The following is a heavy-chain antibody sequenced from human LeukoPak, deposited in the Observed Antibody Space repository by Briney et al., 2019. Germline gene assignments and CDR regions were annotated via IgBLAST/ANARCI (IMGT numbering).Heavy chain of an antibody. Sequence: GGSLRLSCAASGFTFSRSGMNWVRQAPGKGLEWVANIKQDGSEKYYVDSVKGRFTISRDNAKNSLYLQMNFLRAEDTAVYYCARDGYSGSYYDYWGQGTLVTVSS. CDR1: GFTFSRSG. V-gene: IGHV3-7*04. J-gene: IGHJ4*02. CDR3: ARDGYSGSYYDY. D-gene: IGHD1-26*01. CDR2: IKQDGSEK.